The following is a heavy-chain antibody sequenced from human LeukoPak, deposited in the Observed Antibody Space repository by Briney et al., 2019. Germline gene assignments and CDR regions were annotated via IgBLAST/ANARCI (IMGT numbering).Heavy chain of an antibody. CDR3: TTDDYYYGSGSYCPLGSY. CDR1: AFTFSNAY. D-gene: IGHD3-10*01. CDR2: IKSKTDGGKI. V-gene: IGHV3-15*01. J-gene: IGHJ4*02. Sequence: GGSLRLSCAASAFTFSNAYMSWVRQAPGKGLEWVGRIKSKTDGGKIDYAAPVKGRFTISRDDSKITLYLQMNSLKTEDTAVYYCTTDDYYYGSGSYCPLGSYWGQGTLVTVSS.